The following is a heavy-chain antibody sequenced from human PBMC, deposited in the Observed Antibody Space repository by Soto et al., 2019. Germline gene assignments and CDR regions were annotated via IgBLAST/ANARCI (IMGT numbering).Heavy chain of an antibody. CDR2: IDPRDSQT. J-gene: IGHJ5*02. CDR1: GYTFTTFW. D-gene: IGHD1-26*01. CDR3: ARLFCSTDTCDSWFDP. V-gene: IGHV5-10-1*01. Sequence: GKSLKISCTGFGYTFTTFWISWVRQMPGKGLEWMGRIDPRDSQTNYSPSFQGHVTISVDKSISTAYLQWDSLKASDTAMYYCARLFCSTDTCDSWFDPWGQGTLVTVSS.